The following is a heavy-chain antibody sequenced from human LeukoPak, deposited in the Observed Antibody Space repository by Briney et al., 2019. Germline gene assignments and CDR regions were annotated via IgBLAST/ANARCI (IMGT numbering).Heavy chain of an antibody. D-gene: IGHD2-2*01. V-gene: IGHV4-34*01. Sequence: SETLFLTCAVYGGSFSGYYWSWIRQPPGKGLEWIGEINHSGSTNYNPSLKGRVTISVDTSKNQFSLKLSSVTAADTAVYYCARGGPLGYCSSTSCSNLNYYYYYGMDVWGQGTTVTVSS. J-gene: IGHJ6*02. CDR2: INHSGST. CDR1: GGSFSGYY. CDR3: ARGGPLGYCSSTSCSNLNYYYYYGMDV.